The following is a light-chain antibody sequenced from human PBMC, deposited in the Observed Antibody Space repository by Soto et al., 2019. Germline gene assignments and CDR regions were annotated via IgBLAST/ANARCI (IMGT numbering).Light chain of an antibody. CDR1: PSINTY. Sequence: DIQMTQSPSSLSASVGDRVIITCRASPSINTYLNWYQQKPGKAPKLLLYAASSLKSGVPSRFSGGGSETDFTLTISSLQPEDFATYSCQHSLTFGGGTKVDIK. CDR3: QHSLT. V-gene: IGKV1-39*01. CDR2: AAS. J-gene: IGKJ4*01.